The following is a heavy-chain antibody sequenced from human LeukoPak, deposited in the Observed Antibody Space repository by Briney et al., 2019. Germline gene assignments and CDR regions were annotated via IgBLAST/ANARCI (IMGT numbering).Heavy chain of an antibody. CDR1: GFTFSNYA. CDR3: AKGLASLVWGDFDH. J-gene: IGHJ4*02. Sequence: HPGGSLRLSCSASGFTFSNYAMSWVRQAPGKGLEWVSVVSGSDSRTYHTDSVKGRFAISRDSSLNTVYLEMNSLRADDTAVYYCAKGLASLVWGDFDHWGQGSLVTVSS. V-gene: IGHV3-23*01. CDR2: VSGSDSRT. D-gene: IGHD3-16*01.